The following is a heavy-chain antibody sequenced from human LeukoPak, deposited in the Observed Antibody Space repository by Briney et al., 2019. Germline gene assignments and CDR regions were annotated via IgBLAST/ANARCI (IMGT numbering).Heavy chain of an antibody. J-gene: IGHJ6*02. Sequence: SETLSLTCAVYGGSFSDYFWGWIRQPPGQGVEWIGEINHSGRTYYNPSLKSRVTISVDTSKNQFSLNLSSVTAADTAVYYCARDVVVVPAAIHYGMDVWGQGTTVTVSS. CDR3: ARDVVVVPAAIHYGMDV. CDR2: INHSGRT. V-gene: IGHV4-34*01. D-gene: IGHD2-2*01. CDR1: GGSFSDYF.